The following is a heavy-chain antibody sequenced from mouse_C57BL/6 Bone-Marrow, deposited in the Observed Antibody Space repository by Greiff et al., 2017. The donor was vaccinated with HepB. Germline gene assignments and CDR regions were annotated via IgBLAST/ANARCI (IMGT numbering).Heavy chain of an antibody. CDR3: ARDYYGSSPSYAMDY. D-gene: IGHD1-1*01. J-gene: IGHJ4*01. CDR1: GFTFSDYY. Sequence: EVMLVESGGGLVQPGGSLKLSCAASGFTFSDYYMYWVRQTPEKRLEWVAYISNGGGSTYYPDTVKGRFTISRDNAKNTLYLQMSRLKSEDTAMYYCARDYYGSSPSYAMDYWGQGTSVTVSS. V-gene: IGHV5-12*01. CDR2: ISNGGGST.